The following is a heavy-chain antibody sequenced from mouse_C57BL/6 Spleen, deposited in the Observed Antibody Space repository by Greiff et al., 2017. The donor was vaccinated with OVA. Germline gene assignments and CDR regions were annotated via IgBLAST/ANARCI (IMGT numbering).Heavy chain of an antibody. V-gene: IGHV1-22*01. CDR3: ARGGSSPSYAMDY. Sequence: VQLKESGPELVKPGASVKMSCKASGYTFTDYNMHWVKQSHGKSLEWIGYINPNNGGTSYNQKFKGKATLTVNKSSSTAYMELRSLTSEDSAVYYCARGGSSPSYAMDYWGQGTSVTVSS. D-gene: IGHD1-1*01. J-gene: IGHJ4*01. CDR1: GYTFTDYN. CDR2: INPNNGGT.